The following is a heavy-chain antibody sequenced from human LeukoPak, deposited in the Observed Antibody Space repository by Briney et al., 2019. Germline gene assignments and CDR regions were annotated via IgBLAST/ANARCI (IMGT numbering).Heavy chain of an antibody. J-gene: IGHJ3*02. CDR2: IDTSGNT. D-gene: IGHD3-10*01. CDR3: ARGIARGVSAPDI. CDR1: GGSISSYY. V-gene: IGHV4-4*07. Sequence: SETLSLTCTVSGGSISSYYWSWIRQPAGKGLEWMGRIDTSGNTNYNPSLNGRVTMSVDTSKTQFYLNLRSVTAADTAIYYCARGIARGVSAPDIWGQGTMVTVSS.